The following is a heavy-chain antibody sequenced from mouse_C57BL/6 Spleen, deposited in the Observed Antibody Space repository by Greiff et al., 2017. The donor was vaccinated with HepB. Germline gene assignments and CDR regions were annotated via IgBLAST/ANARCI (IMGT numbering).Heavy chain of an antibody. D-gene: IGHD3-1*01. Sequence: VKLQQPGAELVKPGASVKLSCKASGYTFTSYWMHWVKQRPGRGLEWIGRIDPNSGGTKYNEKFKSKATLTVDKPSSTAYMQLSSRTSEDSAVYYCAREDGLGFFDYWGQGTTLTVSS. CDR1: GYTFTSYW. J-gene: IGHJ2*01. CDR3: AREDGLGFFDY. CDR2: IDPNSGGT. V-gene: IGHV1-72*01.